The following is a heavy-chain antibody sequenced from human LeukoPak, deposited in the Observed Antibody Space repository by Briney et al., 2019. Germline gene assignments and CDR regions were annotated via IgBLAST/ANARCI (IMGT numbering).Heavy chain of an antibody. V-gene: IGHV4-34*01. CDR1: GGSFSGYY. CDR3: ARGRDYYGSGSIDY. D-gene: IGHD3-10*01. J-gene: IGHJ4*02. Sequence: SETLSLTCAVYGGSFSGYYWSWLRQPPGKGLEWIGEINHSGSTNYNPSLKSRVTISVDTSKNQFSLKLSSVTAADTAVYYCARGRDYYGSGSIDYWGQGTLVTVSS. CDR2: INHSGST.